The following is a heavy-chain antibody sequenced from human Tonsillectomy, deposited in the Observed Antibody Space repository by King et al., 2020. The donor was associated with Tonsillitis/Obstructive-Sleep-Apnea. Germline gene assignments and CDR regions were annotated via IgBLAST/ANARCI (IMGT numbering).Heavy chain of an antibody. V-gene: IGHV4-39*01. Sequence: QLQESGPGLVKPSETLSLTCTVSGGSISSSSYYWGWIRQPPGKGLEWIGSIYYNGGTYYNPSLKSRVTISVDTSKNQFSLKLSSVTAADTAVYYCASQQYYYYYMDVWGKGTTVTVSS. J-gene: IGHJ6*03. CDR2: IYYNGGT. CDR3: ASQQYYYYYMDV. CDR1: GGSISSSSYY.